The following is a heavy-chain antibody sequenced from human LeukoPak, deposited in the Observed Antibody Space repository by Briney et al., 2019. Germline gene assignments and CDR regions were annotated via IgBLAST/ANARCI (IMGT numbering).Heavy chain of an antibody. CDR2: IYPGDSDT. V-gene: IGHV5-51*01. J-gene: IGHJ4*02. Sequence: PGESLKISCKGSGYSFTSHWIGWVRHMPGKGLEWMGIIYPGDSDTRYSPSFQGQVTISTDKSISTAYMQWSSLKASDTAMYFCARGGSSYALDYWGQGTLVTVSS. D-gene: IGHD5-18*01. CDR3: ARGGSSYALDY. CDR1: GYSFTSHW.